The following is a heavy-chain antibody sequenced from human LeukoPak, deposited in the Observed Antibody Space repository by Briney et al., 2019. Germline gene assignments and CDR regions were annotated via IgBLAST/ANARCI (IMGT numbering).Heavy chain of an antibody. CDR1: GFTFSSHW. V-gene: IGHV3-7*01. CDR3: AKRFRYCSGGSCYTGTGANYYYYYMDV. Sequence: GGSLRLSCAASGFTFSSHWMSWVRQAPGKGLEWVANINQDGSEKYYMDSAKGRFTISRDNAKNSLYLQMNSLRAEDTAVYYCAKRFRYCSGGSCYTGTGANYYYYYMDVWGKGTTVTVSS. D-gene: IGHD2-15*01. J-gene: IGHJ6*03. CDR2: INQDGSEK.